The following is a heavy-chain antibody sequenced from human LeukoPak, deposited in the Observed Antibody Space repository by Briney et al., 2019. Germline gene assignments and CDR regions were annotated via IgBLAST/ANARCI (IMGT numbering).Heavy chain of an antibody. Sequence: PGGSLRLSCAASGFKFSNYGMHRVRQAPGKGLEWVAVIWYDGSNKYYADSVKGRFTVSRDNSKNTLYLQMNSLRVEDTAVYYCARVQYSSNLYGMDVWGQGTTVTVSS. J-gene: IGHJ6*02. CDR2: IWYDGSNK. CDR1: GFKFSNYG. CDR3: ARVQYSSNLYGMDV. V-gene: IGHV3-33*01. D-gene: IGHD6-13*01.